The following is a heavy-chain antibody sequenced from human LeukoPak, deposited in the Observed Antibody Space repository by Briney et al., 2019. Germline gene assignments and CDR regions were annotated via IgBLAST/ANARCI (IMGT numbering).Heavy chain of an antibody. J-gene: IGHJ4*02. Sequence: HGESLKISCKGSGYSFSSYWIAWVRQMPGKGLEWMGIIYPRDSRTTYSPSFQGQVTISADKSISTAYLQWSSLKASDTAMYYCARLVVVPAAMDYWGQGTLVTVSS. V-gene: IGHV5-51*01. CDR1: GYSFSSYW. CDR2: IYPRDSRT. D-gene: IGHD2-2*01. CDR3: ARLVVVPAAMDY.